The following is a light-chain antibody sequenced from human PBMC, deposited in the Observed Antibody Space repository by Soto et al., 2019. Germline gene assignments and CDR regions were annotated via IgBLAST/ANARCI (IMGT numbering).Light chain of an antibody. CDR1: QSVSSY. Sequence: DIQMTQSASSLSASVGDRVTIPCRASQSVSSYVNWYQQKPGQPPKLLIYGASILETGVPSRFSGSGSGKHFTFTITSLQPEDIATYYCQQYDNVPTFGQGTKLEMK. V-gene: IGKV1-33*01. J-gene: IGKJ2*01. CDR2: GAS. CDR3: QQYDNVPT.